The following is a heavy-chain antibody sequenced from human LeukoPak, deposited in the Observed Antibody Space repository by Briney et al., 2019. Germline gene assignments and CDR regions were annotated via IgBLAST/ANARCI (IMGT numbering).Heavy chain of an antibody. V-gene: IGHV3-48*03. D-gene: IGHD2-21*01. J-gene: IGHJ4*02. CDR1: GFTFSNYE. CDR3: ARETIDCGGDCYDY. Sequence: PGGSLRLSCAASGFTFSNYEMNWVRQAPGKWLEWISYISSDGIMAYYAGSVKGRFTISRDNAKNSLYLQMNSLRADDTAVYYCARETIDCGGDCYDYWGQGTLATVSS. CDR2: ISSDGIMA.